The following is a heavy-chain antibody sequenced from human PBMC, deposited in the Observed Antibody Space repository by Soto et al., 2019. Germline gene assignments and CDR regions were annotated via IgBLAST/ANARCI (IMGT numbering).Heavy chain of an antibody. V-gene: IGHV1-18*01. CDR2: INTHNGNT. J-gene: IGHJ4*02. CDR1: GYTFTDYG. CDR3: ARERGNYRFFDY. Sequence: QVQLVQSGAEVKKPGASVKVSCKASGYTFTDYGITWVRQAPGQGLEWMGWINTHNGNTKYAQRLQGRVTIPTDTPTNTAYMELRSLRSDDTAEYYCARERGNYRFFDYWGQGTLVTVSS. D-gene: IGHD3-16*02.